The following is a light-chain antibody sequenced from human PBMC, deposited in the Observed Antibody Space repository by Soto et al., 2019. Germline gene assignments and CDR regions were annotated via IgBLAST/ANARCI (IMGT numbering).Light chain of an antibody. CDR2: ANT. V-gene: IGLV1-40*01. J-gene: IGLJ3*02. CDR3: QSYDSSLSGWV. Sequence: QLVLTQPPSVSGAPGQRVTISCTGTSSNIGAGSDVHWYQQLPGTAPKLLIYANTNRPSGLPDRFSVSKSGTSASLAITGLQAEDEADYYCQSYDSSLSGWVFGGGTKLTVL. CDR1: SSNIGAGSD.